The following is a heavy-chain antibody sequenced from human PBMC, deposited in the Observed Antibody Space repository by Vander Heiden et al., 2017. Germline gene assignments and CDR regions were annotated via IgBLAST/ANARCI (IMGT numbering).Heavy chain of an antibody. CDR1: GFTFDDYA. Sequence: EVQLVESGGGLVQPGRSLRLSCAASGFTFDDYAMHWVRQAPGKGLEWVSGISWNSGSIGYADSVKGRFTISRDNAKNSLYLQMNSLRAEDTALYYCAKDEGGYGMDVWGQGPTVTVSS. J-gene: IGHJ6*02. D-gene: IGHD3-16*01. CDR2: ISWNSGSI. CDR3: AKDEGGYGMDV. V-gene: IGHV3-9*01.